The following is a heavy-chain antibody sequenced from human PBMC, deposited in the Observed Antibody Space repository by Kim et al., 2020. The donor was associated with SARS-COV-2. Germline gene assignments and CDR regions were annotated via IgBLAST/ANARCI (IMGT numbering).Heavy chain of an antibody. CDR3: VGPLAITRGFWSGYYLGMDV. CDR1: GYTFTGYY. D-gene: IGHD3-3*01. CDR2: INPNSGGT. Sequence: ASVKVSCKASGYTFTGYYMHWVRQAPGQGLEWMGRINPNSGGTNYAQKFQGRVTMTRDTSISTAYMELSRLRSDDTAVYYCVGPLAITRGFWSGYYLGMDVWGQGTTVTVSS. V-gene: IGHV1-2*06. J-gene: IGHJ6*02.